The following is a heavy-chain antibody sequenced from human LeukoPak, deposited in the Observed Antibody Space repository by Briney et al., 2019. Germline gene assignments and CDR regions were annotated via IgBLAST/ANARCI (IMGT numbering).Heavy chain of an antibody. D-gene: IGHD1-20*01. Sequence: SETLSLTCTVSGDSISSGNYWGWIRQPPGKGLEWIGSIYYSGSTYYNPSLKSRVTISVDTSKNQFSLKLSSVTAADTAVYYCARTITGTGDAFDIWGQGTMVTVSS. CDR2: IYYSGST. J-gene: IGHJ3*02. CDR1: GDSISSGNY. CDR3: ARTITGTGDAFDI. V-gene: IGHV4-39*01.